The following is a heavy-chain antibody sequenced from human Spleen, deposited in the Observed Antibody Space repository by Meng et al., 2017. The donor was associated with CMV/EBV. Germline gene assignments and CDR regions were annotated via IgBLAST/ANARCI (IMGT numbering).Heavy chain of an antibody. J-gene: IGHJ6*02. V-gene: IGHV4-38-2*02. CDR3: ARLPDSSGYYVYYYYGMDV. Sequence: SETLSLTCTVSGYSMNSGCHWGWIRQPPGKGLEWIGNIHHSGSTYYNPSLKSRVTISVDTSKNQFSLKLSSVTAADTAVYYCARLPDSSGYYVYYYYGMDVWGQGTTVTVSS. D-gene: IGHD3-22*01. CDR2: IHHSGST. CDR1: GYSMNSGCH.